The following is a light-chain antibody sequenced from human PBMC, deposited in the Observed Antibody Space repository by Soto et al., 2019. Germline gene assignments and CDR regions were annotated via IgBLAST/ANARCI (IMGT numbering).Light chain of an antibody. Sequence: DIQMTQSPSSLSASVGDRITITCRASQDISNYLAWYQQKPGKVPKLLIYSASTLQSGVPSRFSGSGSGTDFTLTISSLQPGDVATYYCQNHDSAPITFGQGTRLEIK. CDR3: QNHDSAPIT. CDR1: QDISNY. J-gene: IGKJ5*01. V-gene: IGKV1-27*01. CDR2: SAS.